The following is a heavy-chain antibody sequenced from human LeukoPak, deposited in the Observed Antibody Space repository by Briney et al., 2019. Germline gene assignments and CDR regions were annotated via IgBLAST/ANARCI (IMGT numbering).Heavy chain of an antibody. Sequence: GASVKVSCKASGYTFTGYYMHWVRQAPGQGLEWMGWINPNSGGTNYAQKFQGRVTMTRDTSISTAYMELSRLRSDDTAVYYCARDRERDSSGVDYWGQGTLVTVSS. CDR3: ARDRERDSSGVDY. CDR1: GYTFTGYY. D-gene: IGHD5-18*01. V-gene: IGHV1-2*02. CDR2: INPNSGGT. J-gene: IGHJ4*02.